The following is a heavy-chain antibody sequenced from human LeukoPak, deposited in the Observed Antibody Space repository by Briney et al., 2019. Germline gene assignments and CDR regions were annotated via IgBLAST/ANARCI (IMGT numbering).Heavy chain of an antibody. CDR2: IIPIFGIA. CDR1: GGTFSSYA. Sequence: SVKVSCKASGGTFSSYAISWVRQAPGQGLEWMGRIIPIFGIANYAQKFQGRVTITADKSTSTAYMVLSSLRSEDTAVYYCARDYDSSGPFDYWGQGTLVTVSS. D-gene: IGHD3-22*01. J-gene: IGHJ4*02. CDR3: ARDYDSSGPFDY. V-gene: IGHV1-69*04.